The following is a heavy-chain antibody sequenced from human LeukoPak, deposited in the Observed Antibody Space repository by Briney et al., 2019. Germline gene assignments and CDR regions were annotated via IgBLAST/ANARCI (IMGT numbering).Heavy chain of an antibody. Sequence: PSETLSLTCTVSGGSISSYYWSWIRQPPGKGLEWIGEINHSGRTNYNPSLKSRVTMSVDTSRNQFSLKLNSVTAADAAVYYCVRADGRDGYKGLVDYWGQGTLVTVSS. D-gene: IGHD5-24*01. CDR1: GGSISSYY. J-gene: IGHJ4*02. CDR2: INHSGRT. V-gene: IGHV4-34*01. CDR3: VRADGRDGYKGLVDY.